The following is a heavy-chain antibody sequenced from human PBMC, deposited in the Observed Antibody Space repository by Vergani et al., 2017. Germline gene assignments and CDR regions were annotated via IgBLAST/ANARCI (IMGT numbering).Heavy chain of an antibody. V-gene: IGHV1-69*01. CDR3: ARQILSDDRGYSGYEEIDY. Sequence: QVQLVQSGAEVKKPGSSVKVSCKASGGTFSSYAISWVRQAPGQGLEWMGGIIPIFGTANYAQKFQGRVTVTADESTSTAYMELSSLRSEDTSVYDCARQILSDDRGYSGYEEIDYWGQGTLVTVSS. CDR1: GGTFSSYA. J-gene: IGHJ4*02. CDR2: IIPIFGTA. D-gene: IGHD5-12*01.